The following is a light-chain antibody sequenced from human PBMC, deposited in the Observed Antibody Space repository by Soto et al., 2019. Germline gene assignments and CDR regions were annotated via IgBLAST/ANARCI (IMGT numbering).Light chain of an antibody. CDR1: QSVSSSY. V-gene: IGKV3-20*01. J-gene: IGKJ1*01. CDR2: DAS. CDR3: QQYGSSPVT. Sequence: EIMLTQSPGTMSLSSGEGATLSCRASQSVSSSYLAWYQQRNGQAPRILIYDASNRDTGIPDRFSGSGSGTDFTLPLSRLEPEDVQVYYCQQYGSSPVTFGQGTKVEIK.